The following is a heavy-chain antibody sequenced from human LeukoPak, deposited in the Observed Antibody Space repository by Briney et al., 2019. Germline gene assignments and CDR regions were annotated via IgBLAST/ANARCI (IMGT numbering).Heavy chain of an antibody. CDR2: IKQDGSEK. J-gene: IGHJ4*02. CDR1: GFTFSSYW. D-gene: IGHD3-10*02. V-gene: IGHV3-7*03. Sequence: GGSLRLSCAAPGFTFSSYWMSWVRQAPGKGLEWVANIKQDGSEKYYVDSVKSRFTISRDNAKSSLFLQMNSLRAEDTAVYLGCSLGLPHFADYWGQGTLVTVSS. CDR3: CSLGLPHFADY.